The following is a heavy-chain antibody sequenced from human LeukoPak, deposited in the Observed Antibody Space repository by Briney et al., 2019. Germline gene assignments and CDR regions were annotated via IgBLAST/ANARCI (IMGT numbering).Heavy chain of an antibody. CDR1: GYTFTSYG. CDR3: ARDKSMAYFDY. D-gene: IGHD5-24*01. V-gene: IGHV1-18*01. Sequence: AASVKVSCKASGYTFTSYGISWVRQAPGQGLEWMGWISAYNGNTNYAQKLQGRVTMTTDTSTSTAYMELRSLRCDDTAVYYCARDKSMAYFDYWGQGTLVTVSS. CDR2: ISAYNGNT. J-gene: IGHJ4*02.